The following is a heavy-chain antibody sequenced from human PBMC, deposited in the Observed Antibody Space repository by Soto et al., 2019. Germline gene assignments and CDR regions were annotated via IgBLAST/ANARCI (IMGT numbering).Heavy chain of an antibody. D-gene: IGHD2-21*02. J-gene: IGHJ6*02. V-gene: IGHV1-69*02. CDR2: IIPILGIA. CDR1: GGTFSSYT. CDR3: ASACGGDCYSGAYYYYGMDV. Sequence: ASVKVSCKASGGTFSSYTISWVRQAPGQGLEWMGRIIPILGIANYAQKFQGRVTITADKSTSTAYMELSSLRSEDTAVYYCASACGGDCYSGAYYYYGMDVWGQGTTVTVS.